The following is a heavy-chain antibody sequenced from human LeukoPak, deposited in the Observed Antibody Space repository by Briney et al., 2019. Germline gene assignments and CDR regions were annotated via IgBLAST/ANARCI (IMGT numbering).Heavy chain of an antibody. CDR2: IIPIFGTA. Sequence: ASVKVSCKASGGTFSSYAISWVRQAPGQGLEWMGGIIPIFGTANYAQKFQGRVTITADESTSTAYMELSSLRSEDTAVYYCASQGELYYFDYWGQGTLVTVSS. D-gene: IGHD1-7*01. V-gene: IGHV1-69*13. CDR1: GGTFSSYA. CDR3: ASQGELYYFDY. J-gene: IGHJ4*02.